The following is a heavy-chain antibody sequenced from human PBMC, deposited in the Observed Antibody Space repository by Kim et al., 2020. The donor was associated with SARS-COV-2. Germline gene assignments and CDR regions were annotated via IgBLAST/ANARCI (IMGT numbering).Heavy chain of an antibody. CDR2: IYSGGST. CDR1: GFTVSSNY. D-gene: IGHD3-3*01. V-gene: IGHV3-53*01. CDR3: ARGVYYDFWSGYYPYYFDY. Sequence: GGSLRLSCAASGFTVSSNYMSWVRQAPGKGLEWVSVIYSGGSTYYADSVKGRFTISRDNSKNTLYLQMNSLRAEDTAVYYCARGVYYDFWSGYYPYYFDYWGQGTLVTVSS. J-gene: IGHJ4*02.